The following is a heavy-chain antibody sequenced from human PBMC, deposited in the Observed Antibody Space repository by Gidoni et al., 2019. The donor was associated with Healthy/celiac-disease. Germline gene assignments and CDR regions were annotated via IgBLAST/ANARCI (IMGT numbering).Heavy chain of an antibody. J-gene: IGHJ4*02. D-gene: IGHD2-21*02. CDR1: GFTFSSYS. CDR3: ASLVVVTANAYDY. CDR2: ISSSSSYI. V-gene: IGHV3-21*01. Sequence: EVQLVESGGGLVKPGGSLRLSCAASGFTFSSYSMNWVRQAPGKGLEWVSSISSSSSYIYYADSVKGRFTISRDNAKNSLYLQMNSLRAEDTAVYYCASLVVVTANAYDYWGQGTLVTVSS.